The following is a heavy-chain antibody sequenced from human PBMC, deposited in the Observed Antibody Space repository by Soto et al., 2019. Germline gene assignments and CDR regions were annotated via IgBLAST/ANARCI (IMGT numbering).Heavy chain of an antibody. D-gene: IGHD1-26*01. CDR1: GGTFSSYA. J-gene: IGHJ2*01. V-gene: IGHV1-69*12. CDR2: IIPIFGTA. CDR3: AGDWETGDGDKGRYFDL. Sequence: QVQLVQSGAEVKKPGSSVKVSCKASGGTFSSYAISWVRQAPGQGLEWMGGIIPIFGTANYAQKFQGRVTITADESTSXXYMELSSLRSEDTAVYYCAGDWETGDGDKGRYFDLWGRGTLVTVSS.